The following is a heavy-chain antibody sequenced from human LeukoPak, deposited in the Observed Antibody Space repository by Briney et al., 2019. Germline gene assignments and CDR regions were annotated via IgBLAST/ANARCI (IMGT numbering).Heavy chain of an antibody. Sequence: KPGGSLRLSCAASGFTFSNYPMNWVRQSPERGLEWVSAISATGGSTSYADSLKGRFTISRDNSKNTLYLQMSSLTAEDTAVYYCAKECGRDYDDRAFDIWGQGTMVTVSS. V-gene: IGHV3-23*01. CDR3: AKECGRDYDDRAFDI. J-gene: IGHJ3*02. D-gene: IGHD3-22*01. CDR1: GFTFSNYP. CDR2: ISATGGST.